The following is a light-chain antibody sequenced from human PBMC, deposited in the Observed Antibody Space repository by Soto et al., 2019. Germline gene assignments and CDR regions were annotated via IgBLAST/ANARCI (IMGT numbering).Light chain of an antibody. CDR1: ETIGRAY. CDR3: HQYATSPFT. J-gene: IGKJ2*01. V-gene: IGKV3-20*01. CDR2: ATS. Sequence: IVLTQSPGTLSLSPGERATVSCRASETIGRAYFAWYQHRPGRTPRLVLSATSNRAAGIPDRFGGSGSEADFTLTISGVEPEDFAVYYCHQYATSPFTFGQGTKVEI.